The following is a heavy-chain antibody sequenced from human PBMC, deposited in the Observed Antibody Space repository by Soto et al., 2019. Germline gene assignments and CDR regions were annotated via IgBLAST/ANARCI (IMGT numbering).Heavy chain of an antibody. CDR1: GYTFTSYH. V-gene: IGHV1-46*01. J-gene: IGHJ1*01. D-gene: IGHD6-13*01. Sequence: ASVKVSCKASGYTFTSYHIHWVRQAPGQGLEWMGVITPSGGSTTNAQKFQDRITMTRDTSTSTVYMELTSLRSEDTAVYYCVRDSGAKLSSSWGQGTLVTVSS. CDR2: ITPSGGST. CDR3: VRDSGAKLSSS.